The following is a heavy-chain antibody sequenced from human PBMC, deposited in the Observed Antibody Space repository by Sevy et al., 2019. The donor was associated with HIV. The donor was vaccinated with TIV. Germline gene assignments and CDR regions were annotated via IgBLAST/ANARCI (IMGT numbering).Heavy chain of an antibody. CDR2: IRSKAYGGTT. J-gene: IGHJ3*02. V-gene: IGHV3-49*04. D-gene: IGHD3-9*01. CDR1: GFTFGDYA. CDR3: TSQYYDILTGQRAGPFDI. Sequence: GESLKISCTASGFTFGDYAMSWVRQAPGKGLEWVGSIRSKAYGGTTEYAASVKGRFTISRDDSKSIAYLQMNSLKTEDTAVYYCTSQYYDILTGQRAGPFDIWGQGTMVTVSS.